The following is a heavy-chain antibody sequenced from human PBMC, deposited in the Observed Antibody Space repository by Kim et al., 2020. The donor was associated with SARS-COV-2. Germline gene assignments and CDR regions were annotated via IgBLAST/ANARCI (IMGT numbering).Heavy chain of an antibody. CDR2: IWYDGSNK. Sequence: GGSLRLSCAASGFTFSSYGMHWVRQAPGKGLEWVAVIWYDGSNKYYADSVKGRFTISRDNSKNTLYLQMNSLRAEDTAVYYCARLSSSWTDYYYYGMDVWGRGTTVTVSS. CDR3: ARLSSSWTDYYYYGMDV. D-gene: IGHD6-13*01. V-gene: IGHV3-33*01. J-gene: IGHJ6*02. CDR1: GFTFSSYG.